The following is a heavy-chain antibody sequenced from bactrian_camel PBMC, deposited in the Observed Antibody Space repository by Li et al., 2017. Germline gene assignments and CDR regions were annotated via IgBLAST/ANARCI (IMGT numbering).Heavy chain of an antibody. J-gene: IGHJ4*01. CDR3: TRVLNTYGFLPSDY. V-gene: IGHV3S53*01. CDR1: GFRHSVCT. Sequence: HVQLVESGGGSVQAGGSLILPCAGSGFRHSVCTMGWYRQTPGKERVVVSTILSDGTTYYADSVKGRFTTSQDSAEDTVYLQMNSLKPEDTAVYYCTRVLNTYGFLPSDYWGQGTQVTVS. D-gene: IGHD5*01. CDR2: ILSDGTT.